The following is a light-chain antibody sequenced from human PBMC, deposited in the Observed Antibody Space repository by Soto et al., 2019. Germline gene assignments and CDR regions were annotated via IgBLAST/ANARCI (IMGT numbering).Light chain of an antibody. Sequence: DIQMTQSPSTLSASVGDRVTITCRASQSVSGWLAWFQQKPGRAHKLLIYKPSSLETEVPSRFSGSGFGTAFPLDINSLQPADFATYYDPQYNSYLTFAQGTKVE. CDR1: QSVSGW. J-gene: IGKJ1*01. CDR3: PQYNSYLT. V-gene: IGKV1-5*03. CDR2: KPS.